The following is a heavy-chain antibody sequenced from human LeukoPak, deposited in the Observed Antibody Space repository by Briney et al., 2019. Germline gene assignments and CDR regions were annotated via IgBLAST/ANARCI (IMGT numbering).Heavy chain of an antibody. CDR2: IYYSGST. Sequence: PSETLSLTCTVSGGSVSSGRDYWSWIRQPPGKGLEWIGYIYYSGSTNYNPSLKSRVTISVDTSKNQFSLKLSSVTAADTAVYYCASYDTMATLTAFDYWGQGTLVTVSS. J-gene: IGHJ4*02. V-gene: IGHV4-61*01. CDR1: GGSVSSGRDY. D-gene: IGHD5-24*01. CDR3: ASYDTMATLTAFDY.